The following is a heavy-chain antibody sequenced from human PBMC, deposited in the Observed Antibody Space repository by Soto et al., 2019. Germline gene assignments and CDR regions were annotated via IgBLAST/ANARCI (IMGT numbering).Heavy chain of an antibody. CDR3: ARVSGSGSYSTNYGMDV. Sequence: PPDTLSPPCAVYGGSFSGYYWSGIRQPPGKGLEWIGEINHSGSTNYNPTLKSRVTISVDTSKNQFSLKLSSVTAADTAVYYCARVSGSGSYSTNYGMDVWGQGKTGTVS. J-gene: IGHJ6*02. V-gene: IGHV4-34*01. CDR1: GGSFSGYY. D-gene: IGHD3-10*01. CDR2: INHSGST.